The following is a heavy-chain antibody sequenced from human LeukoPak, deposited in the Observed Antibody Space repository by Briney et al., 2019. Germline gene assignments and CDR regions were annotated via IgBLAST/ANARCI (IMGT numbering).Heavy chain of an antibody. CDR2: IYYSGST. V-gene: IGHV4-30-4*01. D-gene: IGHD3-22*01. CDR1: GGSISSGDCY. J-gene: IGHJ4*02. CDR3: ARVPYYYDSSGYFDY. Sequence: PSETLSLTCTVSGGSISSGDCYWSWIRQPPGKGLEWIGYIYYSGSTYYNPSLKSRVTISVDTSKNQFSLKLSSVTAADTAVYYCARVPYYYDSSGYFDYWGQGTLVTVSS.